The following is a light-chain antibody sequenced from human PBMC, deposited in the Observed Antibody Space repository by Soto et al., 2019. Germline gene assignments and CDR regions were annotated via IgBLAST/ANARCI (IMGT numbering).Light chain of an antibody. J-gene: IGLJ3*02. Sequence: QSVLTQPPSASGSPGQSVTISCTGTSSDVVGYNYVSWYQQYPGRAPKLMIYEVTTRPSGVPDRFSGSKSGNTASLTVSGLHAEDEADYYCSSYAASNNFYFVFGGGTKLTVL. V-gene: IGLV2-8*01. CDR3: SSYAASNNFYFV. CDR1: SSDVVGYNY. CDR2: EVT.